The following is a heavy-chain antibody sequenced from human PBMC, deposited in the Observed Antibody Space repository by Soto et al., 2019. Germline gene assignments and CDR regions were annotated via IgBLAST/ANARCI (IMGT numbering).Heavy chain of an antibody. J-gene: IGHJ1*01. D-gene: IGHD2-15*01. CDR3: ARGDSDLAVSEAAY. Sequence: PSETLSLTCAVSGGSISSGGYSWSWIRQPPGKGLEWIGYMYNTGSTVYNPSFKSRATMSRDTSKNEFSLKLTSVTAADTAIYYCARGDSDLAVSEAAYWGQGTLVTVSS. CDR2: MYNTGST. V-gene: IGHV4-61*08. CDR1: GGSISSGGYS.